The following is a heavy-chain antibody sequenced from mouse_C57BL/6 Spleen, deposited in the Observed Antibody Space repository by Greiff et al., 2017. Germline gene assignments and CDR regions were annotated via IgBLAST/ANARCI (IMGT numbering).Heavy chain of an antibody. V-gene: IGHV1-55*01. D-gene: IGHD1-1*01. Sequence: QVQLQQSGAELVKPGASVKMSCKASGYTFTSYWITWVKQRPGQGLEWIGDIYPGSGSTNYNEKFKSKATLTVDTSSSTAYMQLSSLTSEDSAVYYCAITTVVATYYAMDYWGQGTSVTVSS. J-gene: IGHJ4*01. CDR3: AITTVVATYYAMDY. CDR2: IYPGSGST. CDR1: GYTFTSYW.